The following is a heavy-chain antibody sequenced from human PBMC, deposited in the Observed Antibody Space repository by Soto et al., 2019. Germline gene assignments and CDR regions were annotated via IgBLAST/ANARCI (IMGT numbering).Heavy chain of an antibody. CDR1: GFTVSSSS. V-gene: IGHV3-53*02. J-gene: IGHJ5*02. D-gene: IGHD5-12*01. CDR3: ASDDSFLRATFRS. CDR2: IYAAGAT. Sequence: EVELVETGGGWIQPGGSLRLSCAASGFTVSSSSMSWVRQAPGKGLEWVSLIYAAGATYYGDSVKGRFTISRDTSKNTLSLQMPSLRADGTAVYYCASDDSFLRATFRSWGQGTLVTVSS.